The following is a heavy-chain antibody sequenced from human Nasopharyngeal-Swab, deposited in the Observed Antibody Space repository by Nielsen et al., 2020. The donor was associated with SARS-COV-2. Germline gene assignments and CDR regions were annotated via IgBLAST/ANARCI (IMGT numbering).Heavy chain of an antibody. J-gene: IGHJ4*02. V-gene: IGHV4-39*02. CDR1: GGSLSSSNYY. Sequence: ESLKISCTVSGGSLSSSNYYWGWIRQPPGKGLEWIGTVSYSGPTYYNPSPKSRVTMSVDTSKNHFSLRLTSVTAADTAVYYCGRLTKTTVTRRLYFDYWGQGTLVTVS. D-gene: IGHD4-11*01. CDR3: GRLTKTTVTRRLYFDY. CDR2: VSYSGPT.